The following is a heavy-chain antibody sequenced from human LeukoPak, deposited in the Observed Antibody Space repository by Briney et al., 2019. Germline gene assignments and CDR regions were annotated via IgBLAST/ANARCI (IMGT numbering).Heavy chain of an antibody. D-gene: IGHD3-10*01. Sequence: LRLSCAASGFTFDDYAMHWVRQAPGKGLEWIGYIYHSGSTYYNPSLKSRVTISVDRSKNQFSLKLSSVTAADTAVYYCARDETGGHFENWGQGTLVTVSS. CDR1: GFTFDDYA. V-gene: IGHV4-30-2*01. CDR3: ARDETGGHFEN. CDR2: IYHSGST. J-gene: IGHJ4*02.